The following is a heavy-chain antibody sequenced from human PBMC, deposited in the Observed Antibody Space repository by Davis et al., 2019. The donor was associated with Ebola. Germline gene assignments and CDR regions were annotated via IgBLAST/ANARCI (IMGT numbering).Heavy chain of an antibody. CDR1: GYTFTGYY. Sequence: ASVKVSCKASGYTFTGYYMHWVRQAPGQGLEWMGRINPNSVGTNYAQKFQGRVTMTRDTSISTAYMELGRLRSDDTAVYYCARDLGYCSGGSCFFSNWFDPWGQGTLVTVSS. CDR3: ARDLGYCSGGSCFFSNWFDP. V-gene: IGHV1-2*06. D-gene: IGHD2-15*01. CDR2: INPNSVGT. J-gene: IGHJ5*02.